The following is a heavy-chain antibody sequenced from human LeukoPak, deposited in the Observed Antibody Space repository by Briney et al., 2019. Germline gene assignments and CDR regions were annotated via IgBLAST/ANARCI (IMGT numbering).Heavy chain of an antibody. CDR2: INHSGST. CDR3: ARGMGSGSYWENYFDY. V-gene: IGHV4-34*01. D-gene: IGHD3-10*01. J-gene: IGHJ4*02. CDR1: GGSFSGYY. Sequence: SETLSLTCAVYGGSFSGYYWSWIRQHPGKGLEWIGEINHSGSTNYNPSLKSRVTISVDTSKNQFSLKLSSVTAADTAVYYCARGMGSGSYWENYFDYWGQGTLVTVSS.